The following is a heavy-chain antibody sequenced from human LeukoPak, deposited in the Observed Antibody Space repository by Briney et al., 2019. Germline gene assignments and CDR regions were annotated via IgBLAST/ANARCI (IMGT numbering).Heavy chain of an antibody. D-gene: IGHD2-2*02. V-gene: IGHV3-21*01. Sequence: GGSLRLSCAASGFTFSSYAMSWVRQAPGKGLEWVSSISSSSSYIYYADSVKGRFTISRDNAKKSLCLQMNILRAEDTAVYYCARDPIYTFDGPEYFQHWGQGTLVTVSS. CDR1: GFTFSSYA. J-gene: IGHJ1*01. CDR3: ARDPIYTFDGPEYFQH. CDR2: ISSSSSYI.